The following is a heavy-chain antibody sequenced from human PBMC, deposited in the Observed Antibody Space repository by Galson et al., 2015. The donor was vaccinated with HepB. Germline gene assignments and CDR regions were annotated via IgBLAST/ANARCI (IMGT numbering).Heavy chain of an antibody. CDR1: GFMFSNYW. Sequence: SLRLSCAASGFMFSNYWMSWVRQAPGKGLEWVANIKSDGTEQYYVDSVKGRFTISRDNAKNSLSLQMNTLTVEDTAVYYCAGRGVHSGSGSYYIDYYYHYGMDVWGRGTTVTVSS. J-gene: IGHJ6*02. D-gene: IGHD3-10*01. V-gene: IGHV3-7*03. CDR2: IKSDGTEQ. CDR3: AGRGVHSGSGSYYIDYYYHYGMDV.